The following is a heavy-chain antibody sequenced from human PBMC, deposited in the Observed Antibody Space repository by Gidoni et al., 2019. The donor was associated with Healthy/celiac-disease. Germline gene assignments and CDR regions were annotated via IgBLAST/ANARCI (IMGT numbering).Heavy chain of an antibody. V-gene: IGHV4-34*01. Sequence: QVQLQQWGAGLLKPSETLSLTCAVYGGSFSGYYWSWIRQPPGKGLEWIGEINHSGSTNYNPSLKSRVTISVDTSKNQFSLKLSSVTAADTAVYYCAREPYYDSSGAYIDYWGQGTLVTVSS. CDR2: INHSGST. J-gene: IGHJ4*02. CDR3: AREPYYDSSGAYIDY. D-gene: IGHD3-22*01. CDR1: GGSFSGYY.